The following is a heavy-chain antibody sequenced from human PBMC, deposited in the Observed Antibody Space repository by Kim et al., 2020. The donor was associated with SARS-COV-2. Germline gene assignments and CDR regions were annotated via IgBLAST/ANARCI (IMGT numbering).Heavy chain of an antibody. CDR1: GFTFSSYS. CDR2: ISSSSSSYI. Sequence: GGSLRLSCAASGFTFSSYSMNWVRQAPGKGLEWVSSISSSSSSYIYYADSVKGRFTISRDNAKNSLYLQMNSLSAEDTAVYYCARVYAGVSWLGGTSVGGFDIWGQGTMVTVSS. V-gene: IGHV3-21*01. J-gene: IGHJ3*02. D-gene: IGHD6-19*01. CDR3: ARVYAGVSWLGGTSVGGFDI.